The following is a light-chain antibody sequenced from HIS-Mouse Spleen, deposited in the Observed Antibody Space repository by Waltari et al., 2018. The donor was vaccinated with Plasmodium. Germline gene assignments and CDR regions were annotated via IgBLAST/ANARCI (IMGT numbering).Light chain of an antibody. CDR3: SSYAGSNNLV. V-gene: IGLV2-8*01. Sequence: QSALTQPPSASGSPGPSVTISCTGPSSDVGGYNSVPWYQQHPGKAPKLMIYEVSKRPSGVPDRFSGSKSGNTASLTVSGLQAEDEADYYCSSYAGSNNLVFGGGTKLTVL. J-gene: IGLJ2*01. CDR1: SSDVGGYNS. CDR2: EVS.